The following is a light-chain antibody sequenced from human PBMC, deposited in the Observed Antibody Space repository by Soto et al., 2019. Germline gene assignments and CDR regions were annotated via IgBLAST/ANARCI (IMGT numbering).Light chain of an antibody. CDR1: RSLLKANGYTY. J-gene: IGKJ1*01. CDR2: LGY. V-gene: IGKV2-28*01. Sequence: DIVMTHSPLSLTVTPGEPASISCSSSRSLLKANGYTYFHWFLQKPGQSPQLLIYLGYNRAPGVPDRFSGTGSGTDFTLKISRVEAEDVGVYYCMQTLESRTFGQGTKV. CDR3: MQTLESRT.